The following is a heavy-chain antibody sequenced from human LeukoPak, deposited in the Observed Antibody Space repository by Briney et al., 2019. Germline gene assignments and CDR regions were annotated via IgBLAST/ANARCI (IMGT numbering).Heavy chain of an antibody. Sequence: AAVKVSCKASGYTFISYGISWVRQAPGRGLEWMGWISAYNGNTNYAQKFQGRVTMTIDTSASTAYMELRSLRSDDTAVYYCARVRPTIFGVASPGEDYWGQGTLVTVSS. V-gene: IGHV1-18*01. J-gene: IGHJ4*02. CDR3: ARVRPTIFGVASPGEDY. D-gene: IGHD3-3*01. CDR1: GYTFISYG. CDR2: ISAYNGNT.